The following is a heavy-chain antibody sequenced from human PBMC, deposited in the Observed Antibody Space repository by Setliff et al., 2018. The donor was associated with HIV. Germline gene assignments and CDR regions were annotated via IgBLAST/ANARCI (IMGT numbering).Heavy chain of an antibody. CDR2: VYYSGST. CDR3: AGFHSSGWSLDY. D-gene: IGHD6-19*01. V-gene: IGHV4-59*01. CDR1: GGSISSYD. Sequence: PSETLSLTCTVSGGSISSYDWSWIRQPPGKGLEWIGYVYYSGSTNYNPSLKSRVTISVDTSKSQFSLELSSVTAADTAVYYCAGFHSSGWSLDYWGQGTLVTVSS. J-gene: IGHJ4*02.